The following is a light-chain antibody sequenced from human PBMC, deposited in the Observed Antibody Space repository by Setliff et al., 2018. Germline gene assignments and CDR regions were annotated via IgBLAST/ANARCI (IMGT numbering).Light chain of an antibody. J-gene: IGLJ1*01. V-gene: IGLV2-14*01. Sequence: QSVLTQPASVSGSPGQSITISCTGTNSDIGTYNFVSWYQHHPGKAPKLLIYEVTNRPSGVSNRFSGSKSGNTASLTISGLQAEDEADYYCMSYTTIRTYVFGTGTQLTVL. CDR1: NSDIGTYNF. CDR3: MSYTTIRTYV. CDR2: EVT.